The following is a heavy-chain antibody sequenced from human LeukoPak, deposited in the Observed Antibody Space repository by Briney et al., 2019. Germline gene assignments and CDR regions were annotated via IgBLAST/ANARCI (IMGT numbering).Heavy chain of an antibody. J-gene: IGHJ3*02. D-gene: IGHD3-3*01. CDR2: ISSNGYYI. Sequence: GGSLRLSCAASGFTFSTYTINRVRQAPGKGLEWVSSISSNGYYIYYAGSVRGRFTISRDNAKNSLYLQMNSLRAEDTALYYCAREGLRTERSDTDAFDIWGQGTMVTVSS. CDR3: AREGLRTERSDTDAFDI. CDR1: GFTFSTYT. V-gene: IGHV3-21*01.